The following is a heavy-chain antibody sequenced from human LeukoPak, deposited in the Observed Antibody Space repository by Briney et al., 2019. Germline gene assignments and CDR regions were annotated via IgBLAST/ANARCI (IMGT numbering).Heavy chain of an antibody. Sequence: SETLSLTCTVSGGSISSYYWSWIRQPPGKGLKWIGYIYYSGSANYHPSLKSRVTISVDTSKNRFSLRLSSVTAADTAVYYCARVTGYMVEDYFDYWGQGTLVTVSS. CDR2: IYYSGSA. CDR3: ARVTGYMVEDYFDY. V-gene: IGHV4-59*01. J-gene: IGHJ4*02. D-gene: IGHD6-13*01. CDR1: GGSISSYY.